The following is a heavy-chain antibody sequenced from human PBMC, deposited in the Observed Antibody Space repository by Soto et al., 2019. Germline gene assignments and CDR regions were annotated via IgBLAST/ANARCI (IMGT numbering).Heavy chain of an antibody. D-gene: IGHD2-15*01. Sequence: QVQLVQSGAEVKKPGASVKVSCKASGYTFTSYGISWVRQAPGQGLEWMGWISAYNGNTNYAQKLQGRVTMTTDTSTSTDYMKLRTLRSEDTVGYYCVVAAHPSYFHYWGQGTLGTVAS. CDR2: ISAYNGNT. CDR3: VVAAHPSYFHY. V-gene: IGHV1-18*01. CDR1: GYTFTSYG. J-gene: IGHJ4*02.